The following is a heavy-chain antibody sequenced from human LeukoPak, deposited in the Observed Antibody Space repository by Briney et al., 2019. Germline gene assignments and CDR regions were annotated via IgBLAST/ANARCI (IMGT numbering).Heavy chain of an antibody. CDR3: ARDLFLEWLLDY. Sequence: GGSLRLSCAASGFTFSDYYMSWIRQAPGKGLEWVSYISSSGSTIYYTDSVKGRFTISRDNAKNSLYLQMNSLRAEDTAVYYCARDLFLEWLLDYWGQGTLVTVSS. CDR1: GFTFSDYY. V-gene: IGHV3-11*01. J-gene: IGHJ4*02. D-gene: IGHD3-3*01. CDR2: ISSSGSTI.